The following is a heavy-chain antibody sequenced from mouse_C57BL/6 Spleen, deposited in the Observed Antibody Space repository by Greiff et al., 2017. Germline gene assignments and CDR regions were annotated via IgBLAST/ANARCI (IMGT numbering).Heavy chain of an antibody. J-gene: IGHJ2*01. Sequence: QVQLQQPGAELVMPGASVKLSCKASGYTFTSYWMHWVKQRPGQGLEWFGEIDPSDSYTNYNQKFKGKSTLTVDKSSSTAYMQLSSLTSEDSAVYYCARGRTGDYWGQGTTLTVSS. CDR1: GYTFTSYW. CDR2: IDPSDSYT. V-gene: IGHV1-69*01. CDR3: ARGRTGDY.